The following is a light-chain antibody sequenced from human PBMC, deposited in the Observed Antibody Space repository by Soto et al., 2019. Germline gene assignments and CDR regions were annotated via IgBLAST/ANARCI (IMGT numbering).Light chain of an antibody. CDR2: GAS. CDR1: QDISNY. J-gene: IGKJ4*01. CDR3: QQYKTYPLT. Sequence: DIQMTQSPSSLSASVGDRVTITCRASQDISNYLAWFQQKPGKAPKSLIYGASSLQSGVPSKFSGSGSGTDFTLTIRGLQPEDFATYYCQQYKTYPLTFGGGTKVEIK. V-gene: IGKV1-16*02.